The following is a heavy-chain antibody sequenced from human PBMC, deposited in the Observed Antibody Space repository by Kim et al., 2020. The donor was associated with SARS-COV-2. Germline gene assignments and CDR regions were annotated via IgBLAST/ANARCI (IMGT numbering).Heavy chain of an antibody. V-gene: IGHV3-33*06. CDR3: AKDPLPSSSWRFDY. CDR1: GFTFSSYA. J-gene: IGHJ4*02. CDR2: IWYDGSNK. D-gene: IGHD6-13*01. Sequence: GGSLRLSCAASGFTFSSYAMHWVRQAPGKGLEWVAVIWYDGSNKYYADSVKGRFTISRDNSKNTLYLQMNSLRAEDTAVYYCAKDPLPSSSWRFDYWGQGTLVTVSS.